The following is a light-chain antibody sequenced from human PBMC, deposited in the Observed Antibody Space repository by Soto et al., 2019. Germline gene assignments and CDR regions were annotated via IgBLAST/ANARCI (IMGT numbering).Light chain of an antibody. Sequence: ENVLTQSPATLSVSPGERATLSCRTSQIIGTNLAWYQQKPGQAPRLLIYGAFIRAPGFPVRFRGTGSGSEFTLTISSLQTEDGALYYCQQYDKWPYTVGQGTNLEIK. CDR1: QIIGTN. J-gene: IGKJ2*01. CDR3: QQYDKWPYT. V-gene: IGKV3-15*01. CDR2: GAF.